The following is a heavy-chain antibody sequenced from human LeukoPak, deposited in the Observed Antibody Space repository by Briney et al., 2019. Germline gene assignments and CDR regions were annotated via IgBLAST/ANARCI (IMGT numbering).Heavy chain of an antibody. J-gene: IGHJ3*02. V-gene: IGHV3-23*01. CDR2: IGGSGANT. CDR3: AKDRSGYSYAKVGFDI. CDR1: GFTFSSYA. D-gene: IGHD5-18*01. Sequence: GGSLRLSCAASGFTFSSYAMSWVRQAPGKGLEWVSVIGGSGANTYYAVSVRGRFTISRDNSKNTLSLQMNSLRAEDTAVYYCAKDRSGYSYAKVGFDIWGLGTVVTVSS.